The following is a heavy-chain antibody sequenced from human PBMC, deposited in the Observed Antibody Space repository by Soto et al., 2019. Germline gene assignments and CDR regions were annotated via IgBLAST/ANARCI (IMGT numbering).Heavy chain of an antibody. D-gene: IGHD3-22*01. CDR3: ARDTPYYYDSSGYYYTTDY. V-gene: IGHV4-34*01. J-gene: IGHJ4*02. CDR1: GGSFSGYY. Sequence: QVQLQQWGAGLLKPSETLSLTCAVYGGSFSGYYWSWIRQPPGKGLEWIGEINHSGSTNYNPSLKSRVTISVDTSKNQFSLKLSSVTAADTAVYYCARDTPYYYDSSGYYYTTDYWGQGTLVTVSS. CDR2: INHSGST.